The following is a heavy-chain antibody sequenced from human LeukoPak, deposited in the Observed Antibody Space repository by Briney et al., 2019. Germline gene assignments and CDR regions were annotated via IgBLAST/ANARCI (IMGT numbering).Heavy chain of an antibody. J-gene: IGHJ5*02. D-gene: IGHD3-3*01. CDR1: GSSFTSYW. V-gene: IGHV5-51*01. CDR3: ARLRFLGPVEGFAWFDP. Sequence: GASLKISCKGSGSSFTSYWIGWVRQLPGKGLEWMGIIYPGDSDTRYSPSFQGQVTISADKSISTAYLQWSSLKASDTAMYYCARLRFLGPVEGFAWFDPWGQGTLVTVSS. CDR2: IYPGDSDT.